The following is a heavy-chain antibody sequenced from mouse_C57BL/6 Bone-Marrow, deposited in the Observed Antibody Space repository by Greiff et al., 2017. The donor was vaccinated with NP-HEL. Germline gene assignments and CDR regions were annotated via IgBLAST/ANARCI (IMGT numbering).Heavy chain of an antibody. CDR2: IDPEDGET. CDR1: GFNFKDYY. Sequence: EVKLVESGAELVKPGASVKLSCTASGFNFKDYYMHWVKQRTEQGLEWIGRIDPEDGETKYAPKFQGKATITADTSSNTAYLQHSSLTSEDTAVYYCAEIPAYYSNYHVGYGGRGTALTVTS. J-gene: IGHJ2*01. V-gene: IGHV14-2*01. D-gene: IGHD2-5*01. CDR3: AEIPAYYSNYHVGY.